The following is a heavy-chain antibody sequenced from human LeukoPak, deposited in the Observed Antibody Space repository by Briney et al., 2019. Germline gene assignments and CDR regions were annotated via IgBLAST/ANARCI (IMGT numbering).Heavy chain of an antibody. CDR3: ARDSATMARGHVYYYYGMDV. V-gene: IGHV4-59*01. CDR1: GGSISSYY. J-gene: IGHJ6*02. Sequence: SETLSLTCTVSGGSISSYYWSWIRQPPGKGLEWIGYIYYSGSTNYNPSLKSRVTISVDTSKNQFSLKLSSVTAADTAVYYCARDSATMARGHVYYYYGMDVWGQGTTVTVSS. CDR2: IYYSGST. D-gene: IGHD3-10*01.